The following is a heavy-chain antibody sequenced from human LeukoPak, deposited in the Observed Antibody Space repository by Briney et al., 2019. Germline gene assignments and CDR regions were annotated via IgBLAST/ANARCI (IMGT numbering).Heavy chain of an antibody. Sequence: GGSLRLSCAASGFTFSSYWMHWVRQAPGKELVWVSRINSDGSSTSYAASVEGRFTLSRDNAKNTLYLQMNSLRAEDTAVYYCARSSITMVRGVIKSTTSWYHYYNMDVWGKGTTVTVSS. CDR1: GFTFSSYW. V-gene: IGHV3-74*01. CDR2: INSDGSST. CDR3: ARSSITMVRGVIKSTTSWYHYYNMDV. J-gene: IGHJ6*03. D-gene: IGHD3-10*01.